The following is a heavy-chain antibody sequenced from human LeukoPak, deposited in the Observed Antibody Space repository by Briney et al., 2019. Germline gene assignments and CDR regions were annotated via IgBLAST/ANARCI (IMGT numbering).Heavy chain of an antibody. CDR2: IRSKTYGGTT. Sequence: PGGSLRLSCTASGFTFGDYAMSWFRQAPGKGLEWVGFIRSKTYGGTTEYAASVKGRFTISRDDSKSIAYLQMPSLQTEDTAVYYCTRGGRRSGWSQLGIDYWGQGTLVTVSS. J-gene: IGHJ4*02. CDR1: GFTFGDYA. D-gene: IGHD6-19*01. V-gene: IGHV3-49*03. CDR3: TRGGRRSGWSQLGIDY.